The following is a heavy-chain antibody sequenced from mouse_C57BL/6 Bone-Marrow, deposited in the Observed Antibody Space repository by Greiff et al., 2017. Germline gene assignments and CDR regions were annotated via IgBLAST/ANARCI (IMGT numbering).Heavy chain of an antibody. V-gene: IGHV1-55*01. CDR1: GYTFTSYW. CDR2: IYPGSGST. Sequence: QVHVKQPGAELVKPGASVKMSCKASGYTFTSYWITWVKQRPGQGLEWIGDIYPGSGSTNYNEKFKSKATLTVDTSSSTAYMPLSSLTSEDSAVYYCARWLLRFAYWGQGTLVTVSA. CDR3: ARWLLRFAY. D-gene: IGHD2-3*01. J-gene: IGHJ3*01.